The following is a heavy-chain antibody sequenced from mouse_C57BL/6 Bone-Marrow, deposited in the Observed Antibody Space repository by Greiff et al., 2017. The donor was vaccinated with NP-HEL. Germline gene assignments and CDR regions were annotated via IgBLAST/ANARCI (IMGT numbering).Heavy chain of an antibody. J-gene: IGHJ3*01. D-gene: IGHD2-3*01. Sequence: VQLQQSGAELVRPGASVKLSCTASGFNIKDDYMHWVKQRPEQGLEWIGWIDPENGDTEYASKFQGKATITADTSSNTAYLQLSSLTSEDTAVYYSTRTIYDGYYGVAYWGQGTLVTVSA. CDR3: TRTIYDGYYGVAY. CDR2: IDPENGDT. CDR1: GFNIKDDY. V-gene: IGHV14-4*01.